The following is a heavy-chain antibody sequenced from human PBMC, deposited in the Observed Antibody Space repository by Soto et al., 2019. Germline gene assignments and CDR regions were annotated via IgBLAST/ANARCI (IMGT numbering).Heavy chain of an antibody. Sequence: EVQLLESGGGLGQPGGSLRLSCAASGFTFSSYAMTWVRQAPGQGLECVASISGSGGPTTYADSVKGRFTISRDNSKNTADLQMNSLRAEDTAVYYCAKDRGTIIDVHRYFHYYGMDVWGQGTTVTVSS. CDR2: ISGSGGPT. V-gene: IGHV3-23*01. D-gene: IGHD2-2*01. CDR1: GFTFSSYA. CDR3: AKDRGTIIDVHRYFHYYGMDV. J-gene: IGHJ6*02.